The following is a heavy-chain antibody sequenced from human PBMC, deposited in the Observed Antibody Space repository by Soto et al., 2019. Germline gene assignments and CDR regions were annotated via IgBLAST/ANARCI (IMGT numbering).Heavy chain of an antibody. V-gene: IGHV4-31*03. CDR1: GGSISSGGYY. D-gene: IGHD5-12*01. CDR2: IYYSGGT. J-gene: IGHJ5*01. Sequence: PSETLSLTCTVSGGSISSGGYYWSWILQHPGKGLEWIGYIYYSGGTYYNPSLKSRVTISVDTSKNQFSLKLSSVTAADTAVYYCGGGYDLPCLDSWAEGPLVTVSS. CDR3: GGGYDLPCLDS.